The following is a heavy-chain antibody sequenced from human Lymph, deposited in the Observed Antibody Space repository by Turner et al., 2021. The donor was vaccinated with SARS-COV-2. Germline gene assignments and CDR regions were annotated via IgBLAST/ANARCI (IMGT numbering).Heavy chain of an antibody. J-gene: IGHJ4*02. V-gene: IGHV3-21*01. CDR3: ARDIPTTADYFDY. D-gene: IGHD4-17*01. CDR1: GFTFSTYS. CDR2: SSSSSSYI. Sequence: EVQLVESGGGVVKPGGSLRLSCAASGFTFSTYSMNWVRQAPGKGLEGISSSSSSSSYIYYADSVKGRFTISRDDAKNSLYLQMNSLRAEDTAVYYCARDIPTTADYFDYWGQGTLVTVSS.